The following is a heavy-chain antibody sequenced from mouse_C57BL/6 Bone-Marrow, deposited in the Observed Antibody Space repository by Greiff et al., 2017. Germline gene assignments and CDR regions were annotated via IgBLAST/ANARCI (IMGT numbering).Heavy chain of an antibody. J-gene: IGHJ2*01. CDR1: GYTFTDYY. V-gene: IGHV1-76*01. D-gene: IGHD1-1*01. CDR3: ARGITTVVASRYYFDY. CDR2: IYPGSGNT. Sequence: VQGVESGAELVRPGASVKLSCKASGYTFTDYYINWVKQRPGQGLEWIARIYPGSGNTYYNEKFKGKATLTAEKSSSTAYMQLSSLTSEDSAVYFCARGITTVVASRYYFDYWGQGTTLTVSS.